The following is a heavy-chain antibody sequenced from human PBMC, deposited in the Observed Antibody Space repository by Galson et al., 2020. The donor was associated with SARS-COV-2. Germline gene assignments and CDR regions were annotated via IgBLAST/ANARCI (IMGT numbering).Heavy chain of an antibody. J-gene: IGHJ6*03. CDR1: GVSITTYY. Sequence: SETLSLTCTVSGVSITTYYWTWIRQSPVQGLEWLGYIHSTGSTHYNHSLKSRITITADTSKNQFSLKLRSVTAADTAVYYCARLPHDFGGAFGFGDYNDYMDVWGKGTAVTVSS. D-gene: IGHD3-10*01. CDR2: IHSTGST. V-gene: IGHV4-59*01. CDR3: ARLPHDFGGAFGFGDYNDYMDV.